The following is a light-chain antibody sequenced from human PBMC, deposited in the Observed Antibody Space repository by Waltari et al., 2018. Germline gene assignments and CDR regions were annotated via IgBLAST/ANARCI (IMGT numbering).Light chain of an antibody. Sequence: EIVLTQSPGTLSLSPGERATPSCRASQSVSRALAWYQKKPGQAPRLLIYGASNRATGIPDRFSGSGSGTDFSLIISRLEPEDFAVYYCQHYVSLPVTFGQGTKVEIK. J-gene: IGKJ1*01. CDR3: QHYVSLPVT. V-gene: IGKV3-20*01. CDR1: QSVSRA. CDR2: GAS.